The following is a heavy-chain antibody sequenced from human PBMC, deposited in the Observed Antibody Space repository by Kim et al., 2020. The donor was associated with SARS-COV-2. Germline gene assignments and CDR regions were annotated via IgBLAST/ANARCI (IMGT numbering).Heavy chain of an antibody. Sequence: GGSLRLSCVASGFTFSNYAMTWVRQAPGNGLEWVSSITNSGGRTYYADSVKGRFTISRDISRNTLSLQMNSLRVEDTAIYYCAKDVGGTTLSASDSWGQGTLVTVSS. CDR2: ITNSGGRT. CDR3: AKDVGGTTLSASDS. D-gene: IGHD1-26*01. CDR1: GFTFSNYA. J-gene: IGHJ4*02. V-gene: IGHV3-23*01.